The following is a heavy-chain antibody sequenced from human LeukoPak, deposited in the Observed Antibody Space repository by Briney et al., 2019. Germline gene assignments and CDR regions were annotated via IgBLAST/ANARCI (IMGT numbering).Heavy chain of an antibody. CDR2: IYASGST. Sequence: GGSLRLSCAASGFTVSSNYMSWVRQAPGKGLEWVSVIYASGSTYYADSVKGRFTISRDNSKNTLYLQMNSLRAEDTAVYYCARGGAARLHFQNWGQGTLVTVSS. J-gene: IGHJ1*01. V-gene: IGHV3-53*01. CDR3: ARGGAARLHFQN. CDR1: GFTVSSNY. D-gene: IGHD6-6*01.